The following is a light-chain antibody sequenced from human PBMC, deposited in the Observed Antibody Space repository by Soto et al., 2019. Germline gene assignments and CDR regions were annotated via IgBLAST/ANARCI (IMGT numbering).Light chain of an antibody. J-gene: IGKJ4*01. CDR2: DAS. CDR1: QQISSY. V-gene: IGKV3-11*01. Sequence: EIVLTQSPGTLSLSPGERATLSSRASQQISSYLAWYQQKPGQAPRLLIYDASNRATGIPARFSGSGSGTDFTLTISSLEPEDFAVYYCQQRSNWPPLTFGGGTKVEIK. CDR3: QQRSNWPPLT.